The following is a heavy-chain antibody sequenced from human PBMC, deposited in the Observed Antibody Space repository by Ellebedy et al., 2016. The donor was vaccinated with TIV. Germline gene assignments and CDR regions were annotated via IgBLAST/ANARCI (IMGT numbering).Heavy chain of an antibody. Sequence: AASVKVSCKASGGTFSNYAISWVRQAPGQGLEWMGGIIPIFGTANYAQKFQGRVTITADESTSTAYMELSSLRSEDTAVYYCAREENWPYYFDYWGHGTLVTVSS. D-gene: IGHD2/OR15-2a*01. V-gene: IGHV1-69*13. J-gene: IGHJ4*01. CDR2: IIPIFGTA. CDR3: AREENWPYYFDY. CDR1: GGTFSNYA.